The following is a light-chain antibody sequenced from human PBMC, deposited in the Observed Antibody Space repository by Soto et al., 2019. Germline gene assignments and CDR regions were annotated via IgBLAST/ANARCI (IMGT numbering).Light chain of an antibody. Sequence: QSALTQPRSVSGSPGQSVTISCTGTSSDVGTYNYVSWYQQYPGNAPKLMIYDVNKRPSGVPHRFSGSKSGNTASLTISGLQTEDEANYYCCSYAGSYIWVFGGGTKLTVL. J-gene: IGLJ3*02. CDR1: SSDVGTYNY. CDR3: CSYAGSYIWV. V-gene: IGLV2-11*01. CDR2: DVN.